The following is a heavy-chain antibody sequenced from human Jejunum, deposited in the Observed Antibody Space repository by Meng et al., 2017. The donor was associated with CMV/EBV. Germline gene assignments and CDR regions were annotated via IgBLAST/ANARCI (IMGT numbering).Heavy chain of an antibody. CDR3: TMPAAGTPPQYFQH. J-gene: IGHJ1*01. V-gene: IGHV3-30*02. D-gene: IGHD6-13*01. Sequence: QVRLVASGGGVVQPGGSLRLSCASSGFTFRNYGMYWVRQAPAKGLEWVAYIRFDGGNKQYADSVKGRFTISRDNSKNTLYLQMNSLTFEDTAVYYCTMPAAGTPPQYFQHWGQGTLVTVSS. CDR1: GFTFRNYG. CDR2: IRFDGGNK.